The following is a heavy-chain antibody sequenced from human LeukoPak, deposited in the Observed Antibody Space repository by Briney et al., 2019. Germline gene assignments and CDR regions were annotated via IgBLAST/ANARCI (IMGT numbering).Heavy chain of an antibody. V-gene: IGHV3-23*01. J-gene: IGHJ4*02. Sequence: GGSLRLSCAASGFTFSSYAMSWVRQAPGKGLEWVSAISGSGGSTYYADSVKGRFTISRDNSKSTLYLQMNSLRAEDTAVYYCAKNSLKYYYDSSGYSLGPDYWGQGTLVTVSS. CDR1: GFTFSSYA. D-gene: IGHD3-22*01. CDR2: ISGSGGST. CDR3: AKNSLKYYYDSSGYSLGPDY.